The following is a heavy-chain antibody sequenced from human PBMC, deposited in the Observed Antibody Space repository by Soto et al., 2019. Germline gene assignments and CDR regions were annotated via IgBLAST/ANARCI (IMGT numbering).Heavy chain of an antibody. CDR2: IYYSGST. CDR3: ARDRAGTTTY. CDR1: GFSSRGGFYY. V-gene: IGHV4-31*03. Sequence: LSDSCTFSGFSSRGGFYYWSWIRQHPGKGLEWIGYIYYSGSTYYNPSLKSRVTISVDTSKNQFSLKLSSVTAADTAVYYCARDRAGTTTYWGQGTLVNVSS. J-gene: IGHJ4*02. D-gene: IGHD1-7*01.